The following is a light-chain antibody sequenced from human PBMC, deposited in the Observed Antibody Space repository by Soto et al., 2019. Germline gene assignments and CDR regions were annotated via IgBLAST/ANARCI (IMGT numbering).Light chain of an antibody. CDR2: GAS. CDR3: QQYGTSPAT. J-gene: IGKJ1*01. CDR1: QSVSSEY. V-gene: IGKV3-20*01. Sequence: EIVLTQSPGTLSLSPGERVTLSCRASQSVSSEYLAWYQQKPGQAPRLLIFGASIRATGISDRFSGSGSGTDFTLTITRLEHADFAVYYCQQYGTSPATFGQGTKVEIK.